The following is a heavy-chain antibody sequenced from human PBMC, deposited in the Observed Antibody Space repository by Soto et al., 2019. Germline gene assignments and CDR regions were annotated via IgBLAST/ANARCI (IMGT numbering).Heavy chain of an antibody. CDR1: GFTLSNYT. CDR2: FSGSGSRI. Sequence: EVQLLESGGGLVQPGGSLRLSCAASGFTLSNYTMNWIRQAPGRGLEWVSTFSGSGSRIYYADSVKSRFSISRDNSKNTLYLQMSSLRAEDTAVYYCGKTDGVEEQHVSSWGQGTLVTVSS. V-gene: IGHV3-23*01. J-gene: IGHJ5*02. D-gene: IGHD1-1*01. CDR3: GKTDGVEEQHVSS.